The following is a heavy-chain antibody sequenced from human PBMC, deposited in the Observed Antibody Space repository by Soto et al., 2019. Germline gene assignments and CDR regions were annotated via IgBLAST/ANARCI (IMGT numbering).Heavy chain of an antibody. D-gene: IGHD3-3*01. CDR3: ARERKFDFWRKGLEV. V-gene: IGHV1-8*01. Sequence: QAQLVQSGAEVRKPGASVKVSCKASGYTFTTYDINWVRQAPGQGLEWLGWMDPNSGSTGYAQNFQCRITMTRNIPRNTAHMELSSLQSEDTAVYYCARERKFDFWRKGLEVGGQGTTVTVSS. CDR1: GYTFTTYD. CDR2: MDPNSGST. J-gene: IGHJ6*02.